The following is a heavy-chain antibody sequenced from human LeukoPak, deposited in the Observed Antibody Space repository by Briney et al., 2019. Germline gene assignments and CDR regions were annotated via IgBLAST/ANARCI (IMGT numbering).Heavy chain of an antibody. CDR2: IWYDGSNK. CDR1: GFTFRNYG. CDR3: ARGNYQLSNGTDV. J-gene: IGHJ6*02. Sequence: GTSLRLSCAASGFTFRNYGIHWVRQAPGKGLEWVAIIWYDGSNKYYADSVKGRFTISRDNSKNTLYLQMNSLRAEDTALYYCARGNYQLSNGTDVWGQGTTVTVSS. V-gene: IGHV3-33*01. D-gene: IGHD1-7*01.